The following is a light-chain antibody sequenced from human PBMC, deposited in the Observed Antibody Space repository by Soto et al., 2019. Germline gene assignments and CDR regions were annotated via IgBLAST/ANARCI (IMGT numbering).Light chain of an antibody. J-gene: IGKJ1*01. V-gene: IGKV1-39*01. CDR1: QSISSY. CDR2: AAS. Sequence: DIQMTQSPSSLSASVGDGVTITCRASQSISSYVSWYQQKPGKAPKLLIYAASRLQSGVPSRFSGSRSGTDFTLTISSLQPEDFATYYCQQSSSRVTFGHGTKVEIK. CDR3: QQSSSRVT.